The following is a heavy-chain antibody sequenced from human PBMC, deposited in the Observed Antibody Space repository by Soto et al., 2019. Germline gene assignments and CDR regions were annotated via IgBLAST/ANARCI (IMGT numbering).Heavy chain of an antibody. CDR3: ASPGRIVVVTAGAFDI. D-gene: IGHD2-21*02. CDR2: IIPIFGTA. V-gene: IGHV1-69*06. J-gene: IGHJ3*02. Sequence: SVKVSCKASGGAFSSYAISWVRQAPGQGLEWMGGIIPIFGTANYAQKFQGRVTITADKSTSTAYMELSSLRSEDTAVYYCASPGRIVVVTAGAFDIWGQGTMVTVSS. CDR1: GGAFSSYA.